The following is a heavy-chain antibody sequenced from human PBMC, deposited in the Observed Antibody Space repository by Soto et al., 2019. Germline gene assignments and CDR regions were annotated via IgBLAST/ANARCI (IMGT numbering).Heavy chain of an antibody. V-gene: IGHV3-48*02. CDR1: GFTFSSYS. Sequence: EVQLVESGGGLVQPGGSLRLSCAASGFTFSSYSMNWVRQAPGKGREWVSYISSSSSTIYYADSVKGRFTISRDNAKNSLYLQMNSLRDEDTAVYYCARVGCSGGSCYGPADYWGQGTLVTVSS. CDR3: ARVGCSGGSCYGPADY. J-gene: IGHJ4*02. D-gene: IGHD2-15*01. CDR2: ISSSSSTI.